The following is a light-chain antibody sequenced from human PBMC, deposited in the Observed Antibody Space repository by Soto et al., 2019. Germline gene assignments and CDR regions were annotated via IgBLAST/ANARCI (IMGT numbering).Light chain of an antibody. J-gene: IGKJ1*01. V-gene: IGKV1-5*03. CDR1: QSISSW. Sequence: DLQMTQSPSTLSASVGDRVTITCRASQSISSWLAWYQQKPGKAPKLLIYKASSLESGVPSRFSGSGSGTEFTLTISSLQPDDFATYYCQQYNSYSPWTFGQGTKVEI. CDR3: QQYNSYSPWT. CDR2: KAS.